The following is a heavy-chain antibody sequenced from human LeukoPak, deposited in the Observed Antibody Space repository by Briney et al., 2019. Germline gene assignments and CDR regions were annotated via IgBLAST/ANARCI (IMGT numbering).Heavy chain of an antibody. Sequence: ASVKVSCKASGYTFTGYYMHWVRQAPGQGLEWMGWINPNSGGTNYAQKFQGRVTMTRDTSISTAYMELSRLRSDDTAVYYCARDLEYSGSYQPTYYFDYWGQGTLVTVSS. CDR3: ARDLEYSGSYQPTYYFDY. CDR2: INPNSGGT. CDR1: GYTFTGYY. V-gene: IGHV1-2*02. D-gene: IGHD1-26*01. J-gene: IGHJ4*02.